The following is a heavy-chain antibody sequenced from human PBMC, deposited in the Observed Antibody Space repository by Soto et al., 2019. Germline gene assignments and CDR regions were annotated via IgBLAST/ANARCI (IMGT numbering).Heavy chain of an antibody. CDR2: INHSGST. D-gene: IGHD3-10*01. J-gene: IGHJ5*02. CDR3: VRETGGIYGSGSYYSP. CDR1: GGSFSGYY. V-gene: IGHV4-34*01. Sequence: PSETLSLTCAVYGGSFSGYYWSWIRQPPGKGLEWIGEINHSGSTNINPSLKSRVTISVDTSKNQFSLKLSSVTAAATAVYYCVRETGGIYGSGSYYSPWGQGTLVTVSS.